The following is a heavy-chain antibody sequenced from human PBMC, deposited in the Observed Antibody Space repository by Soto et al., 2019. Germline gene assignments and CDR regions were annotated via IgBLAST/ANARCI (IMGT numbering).Heavy chain of an antibody. V-gene: IGHV1-18*04. J-gene: IGHJ4*02. CDR1: GYNFTDYY. CDR2: ISAYNGNT. CDR3: ASGWFGEFVYQFDY. D-gene: IGHD3-10*01. Sequence: ASVKVSCKASGYNFTDYYMYWVRQAPGQGLEWMGWISAYNGNTNYAQKFQGRVTMTTDTSTSTAYMELRSLGSDDTAVYYCASGWFGEFVYQFDYWGQGTLVTFSS.